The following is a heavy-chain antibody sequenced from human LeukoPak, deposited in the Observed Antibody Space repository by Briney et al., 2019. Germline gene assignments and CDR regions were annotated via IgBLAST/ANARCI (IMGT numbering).Heavy chain of an antibody. CDR3: ARVDIVVVVADY. Sequence: GASVKVSCKASVYTFTGYYMHWVRQAPGQGLAWMGWINPNSGGTNYAQKFQGRVTMTRDTSISTAYMELSRLRSDDTAVYYCARVDIVVVVADYWGQGTLVTVSS. V-gene: IGHV1-2*02. J-gene: IGHJ4*02. CDR2: INPNSGGT. D-gene: IGHD2-15*01. CDR1: VYTFTGYY.